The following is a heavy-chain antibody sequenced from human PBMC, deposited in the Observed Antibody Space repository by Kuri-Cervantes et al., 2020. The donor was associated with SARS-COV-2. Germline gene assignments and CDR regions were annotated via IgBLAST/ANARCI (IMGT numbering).Heavy chain of an antibody. J-gene: IGHJ4*02. Sequence: SETLSLTCTVSGGSISSSSYYWSWIRQPPGKGLEWIGYIYYSGSTNYNPSLKSRVTISVDTSKNQFSLKLSSVTAADTAVYYCARRGAHDRRSSGIQLWSVYYFDYWGQGTLVTVSS. CDR1: GGSISSSSYY. CDR3: ARRGAHDRRSSGIQLWSVYYFDY. D-gene: IGHD5-18*01. CDR2: IYYSGST. V-gene: IGHV4-61*01.